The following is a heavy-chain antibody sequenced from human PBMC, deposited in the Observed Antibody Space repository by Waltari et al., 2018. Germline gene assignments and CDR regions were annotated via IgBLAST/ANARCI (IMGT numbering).Heavy chain of an antibody. D-gene: IGHD3-10*01. CDR1: GYSISSGYY. Sequence: QVQLQESGPGLVKPSETLSLTCAVSGYSISSGYYWGWIRQPPGKGLEWIGSIYHRGRTYHNPSLKSPVTRSVDTSKNQFSLKLSSVTAADTAVYYCARALGRDYYGSGSLPWDYYYYYMDVWGKGTTVTVSS. CDR2: IYHRGRT. V-gene: IGHV4-38-2*01. CDR3: ARALGRDYYGSGSLPWDYYYYYMDV. J-gene: IGHJ6*03.